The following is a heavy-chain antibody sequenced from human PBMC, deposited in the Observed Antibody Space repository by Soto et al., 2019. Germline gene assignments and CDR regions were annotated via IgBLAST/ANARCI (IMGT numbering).Heavy chain of an antibody. Sequence: QVQLVESGGDVVQPGRSLRLSCAASGFTFSTYGMHWVRQAPGKGLGWVAVKWYDGSNKNYADSVKGRFTISRDNSRDTLYLQMNSLSAEATAVYSCASDPDYYGMDVWGQGTTVTVSS. CDR1: GFTFSTYG. V-gene: IGHV3-33*01. CDR2: KWYDGSNK. CDR3: ASDPDYYGMDV. J-gene: IGHJ6*02.